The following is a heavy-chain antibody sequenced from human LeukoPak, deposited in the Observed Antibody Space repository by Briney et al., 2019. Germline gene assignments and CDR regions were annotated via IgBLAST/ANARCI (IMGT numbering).Heavy chain of an antibody. CDR1: GFTFSSHW. Sequence: GGSLRLSCAASGFTFSSHWMSWVRQAPGKGLEWVANIKQDGSQKYYVDSVKGRFTISRDNAKNSLYLQMNSLRAEDTAVYYCAKGPSSGWYVDYWGQGTLVTVSS. D-gene: IGHD6-19*01. V-gene: IGHV3-7*01. CDR3: AKGPSSGWYVDY. J-gene: IGHJ4*02. CDR2: IKQDGSQK.